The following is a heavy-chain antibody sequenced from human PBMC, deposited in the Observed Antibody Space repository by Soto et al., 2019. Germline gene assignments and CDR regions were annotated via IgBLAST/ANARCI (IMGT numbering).Heavy chain of an antibody. Sequence: SETRSLTCTVSGGSISSGGYYGIGIRQHPGKGLEWIGYIYYSGSTYYNPSLKSRVTISVDTSKNQFSLKLSSVTAADTAVYYCARVMEQYYGSGSYYWFDPWGQGTLVTVSS. V-gene: IGHV4-31*03. D-gene: IGHD3-10*01. J-gene: IGHJ5*02. CDR1: GGSISSGGYY. CDR3: ARVMEQYYGSGSYYWFDP. CDR2: IYYSGST.